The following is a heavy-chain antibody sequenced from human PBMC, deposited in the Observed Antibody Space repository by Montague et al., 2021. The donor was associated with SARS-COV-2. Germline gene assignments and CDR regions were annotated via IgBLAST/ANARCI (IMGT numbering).Heavy chain of an antibody. CDR1: AFTFSSYD. V-gene: IGHV3-13*01. D-gene: IGHD5-24*01. Sequence: SLSLSWAASAFTFSSYDMYWVRQATGKGLEWVSAIGSAGDTYYSDSVKGRFTISRDNAKKSLYLQMNSLRAEDTAVYYCARGNPPLTLIRCWRGYNLDVWGQGTTVTVSS. CDR3: ARGNPPLTLIRCWRGYNLDV. J-gene: IGHJ6*02. CDR2: IGSAGDT.